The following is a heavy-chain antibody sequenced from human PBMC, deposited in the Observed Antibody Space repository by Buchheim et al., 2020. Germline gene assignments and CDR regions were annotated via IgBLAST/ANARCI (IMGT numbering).Heavy chain of an antibody. CDR1: GFTFSTHW. V-gene: IGHV3-7*01. J-gene: IGHJ4*02. Sequence: EVQLVESGGGLVQPGGSLRLSCAASGFTFSTHWMTWVRQAPGKGREWLANIKPDGSQKHYVDSVKGRFPISRDNPKNSLSMQMNSLRAEDTAVYYCANAPAAAGIYWGQG. CDR3: ANAPAAAGIY. D-gene: IGHD6-13*01. CDR2: IKPDGSQK.